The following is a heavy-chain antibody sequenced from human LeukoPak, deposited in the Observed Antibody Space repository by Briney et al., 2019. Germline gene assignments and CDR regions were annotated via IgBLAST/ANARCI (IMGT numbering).Heavy chain of an antibody. CDR2: MNPNSGNT. CDR1: GYTFTSYD. V-gene: IGHV1-8*01. CDR3: ARGYYDILTGYTYYYMDV. J-gene: IGHJ6*03. D-gene: IGHD3-9*01. Sequence: ASVKVSCKASGYTFTSYDINWVRQATGQGLEWMGWMNPNSGNTGYAQKFQGRVTMTRNTSISTAYMELSSLRSEDTAVYYCARGYYDILTGYTYYYMDVWGKGTTVTISS.